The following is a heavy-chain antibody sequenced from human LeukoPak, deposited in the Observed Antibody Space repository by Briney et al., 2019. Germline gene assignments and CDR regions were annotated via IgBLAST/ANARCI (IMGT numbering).Heavy chain of an antibody. Sequence: PGGSLRLSCVASGFSFRTYSMNWFRQPPGKGLEWISFISSSRSTIFYADSVKGRFTISRDNAENSLYLQMNSLRAEDTAVYYCARDHGYGDSVYWYFDLWGRGTLVTVSS. V-gene: IGHV3-48*01. CDR2: ISSSRSTI. J-gene: IGHJ2*01. CDR1: GFSFRTYS. D-gene: IGHD4-17*01. CDR3: ARDHGYGDSVYWYFDL.